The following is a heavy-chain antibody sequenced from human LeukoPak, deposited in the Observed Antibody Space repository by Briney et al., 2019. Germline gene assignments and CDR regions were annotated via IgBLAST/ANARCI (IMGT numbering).Heavy chain of an antibody. CDR1: RFTFSSYW. CDR3: ARASWRSYYHYYYMDV. D-gene: IGHD2-15*01. V-gene: IGHV3-7*01. CDR2: IKQDGSEK. Sequence: GGSLRLSCAASRFTFSSYWMSWVRQAPGKGLEWVANIKQDGSEKYYVDSVKGRFTISRDNAKNSLYLQMNNLRAEDTAVYYCARASWRSYYHYYYMDVWGKGTTVTISS. J-gene: IGHJ6*03.